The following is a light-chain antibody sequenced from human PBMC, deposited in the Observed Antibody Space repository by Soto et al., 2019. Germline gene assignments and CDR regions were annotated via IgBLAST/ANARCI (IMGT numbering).Light chain of an antibody. CDR3: ISYTSDDVRYV. Sequence: QSALTQPASVSGTPGQSITIYCTGSNSDVGLYDFVSWYQHHPGRAPKLIVSEVSHRPSGISNRFSGSKSGNTASLTISGLQSEDEADYYCISYTSDDVRYVFGTGTKLTVL. V-gene: IGLV2-14*01. J-gene: IGLJ1*01. CDR2: EVS. CDR1: NSDVGLYDF.